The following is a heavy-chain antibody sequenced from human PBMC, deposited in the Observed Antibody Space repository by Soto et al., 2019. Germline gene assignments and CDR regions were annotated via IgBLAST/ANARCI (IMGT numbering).Heavy chain of an antibody. CDR1: GFTFSSYA. D-gene: IGHD2-2*01. J-gene: IGHJ6*02. CDR3: AKDLEGQVIVVWDYYYYGMDV. CDR2: ISGSGGST. V-gene: IGHV3-23*01. Sequence: EVQLLESGGGLVQPGGSLRLSCAASGFTFSSYAMSWVRQAPGKGLEWVSAISGSGGSTYYADSVKGRFTISRDNSKNTLNLQMNSLRAEDTAVYYCAKDLEGQVIVVWDYYYYGMDVWGQGTTVTVSS.